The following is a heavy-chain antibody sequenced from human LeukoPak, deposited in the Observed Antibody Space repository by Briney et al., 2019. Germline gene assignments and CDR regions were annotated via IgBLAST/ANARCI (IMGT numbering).Heavy chain of an antibody. CDR2: IYTSGST. Sequence: PSETLSLTCTVSGGSISSYYWSWIRQPAGKGLEWIGRIYTSGSTNYNPSLKSRVTMSVDTSKNQFSLKLSSVTAADTAVYYCARDPDYDFWRHEGGWFDPWGQGTLVTVSS. D-gene: IGHD3-3*01. CDR1: GGSISSYY. J-gene: IGHJ5*02. CDR3: ARDPDYDFWRHEGGWFDP. V-gene: IGHV4-4*07.